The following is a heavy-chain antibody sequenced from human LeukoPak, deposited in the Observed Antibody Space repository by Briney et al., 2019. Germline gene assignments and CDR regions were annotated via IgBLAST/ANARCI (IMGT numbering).Heavy chain of an antibody. D-gene: IGHD2-2*02. Sequence: GGSLRLSCVASGFTFSTYGMSWVRQAPGKGLDWVSAVSGGRGSTHYADSVTGRFTISRDNSRNTLYLQMNSLRADDTAVYYCAKHHCSSTSCYRVFDFWGQGTLVTVSS. V-gene: IGHV3-23*01. J-gene: IGHJ4*02. CDR3: AKHHCSSTSCYRVFDF. CDR1: GFTFSTYG. CDR2: VSGGRGST.